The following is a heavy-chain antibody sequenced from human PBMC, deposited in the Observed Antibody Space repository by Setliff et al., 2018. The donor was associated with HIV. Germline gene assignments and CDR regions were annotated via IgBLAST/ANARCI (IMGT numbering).Heavy chain of an antibody. CDR3: ARDVGRDGCCFDH. CDR1: GYTFSDYG. Sequence: GASVKVSCKASGYTFSDYGISWVRQAPGQGLEWMGWISAHNGRINYAQKFQGRVTMTTDRSTSTAYMELRSLRSDDTAVYYCARDVGRDGCCFDHWGQGTLVTVSS. D-gene: IGHD2-15*01. CDR2: ISAHNGRI. J-gene: IGHJ4*02. V-gene: IGHV1-18*01.